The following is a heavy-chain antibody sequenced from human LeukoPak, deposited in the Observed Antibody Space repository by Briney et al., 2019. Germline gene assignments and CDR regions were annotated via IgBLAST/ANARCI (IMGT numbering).Heavy chain of an antibody. CDR2: ISTDGDTM. D-gene: IGHD1-7*01. CDR1: GFTFSTYT. CDR3: ARDRLFGNLPDY. J-gene: IGHJ4*02. Sequence: GGSLRLSCAASGFTFSTYTMNWVRKAPGKGLERISYISTDGDTMYYADSVKGRFTISRDNAKNSLYLQMNSLRAEDTAVYYCARDRLFGNLPDYWGQGTLVTVSS. V-gene: IGHV3-48*01.